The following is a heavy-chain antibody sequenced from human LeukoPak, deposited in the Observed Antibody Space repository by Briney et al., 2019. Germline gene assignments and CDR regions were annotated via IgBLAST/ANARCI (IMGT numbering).Heavy chain of an antibody. CDR2: FNPSGGST. Sequence: ASVKVSSKASGYTFTSYYMHWVRQAPGQGLEWMGVFNPSGGSTSYAQNFQGRVTMTRDTSTSTVYMELSSLRSDDTAVYYCARSSGWYPTDYWGQGTLVTVSS. CDR1: GYTFTSYY. CDR3: ARSSGWYPTDY. D-gene: IGHD6-19*01. J-gene: IGHJ4*02. V-gene: IGHV1-46*01.